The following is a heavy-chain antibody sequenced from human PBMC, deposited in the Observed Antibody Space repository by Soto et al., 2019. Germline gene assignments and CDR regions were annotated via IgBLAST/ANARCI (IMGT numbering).Heavy chain of an antibody. CDR2: IDPSDSYT. CDR3: ARATNWNDEVYYYYGMDV. Sequence: EVQLVQSGAEVKKPGESLRISCKGSGYSFTSYWISWVRQMPGKGLEWMGRIDPSDSYTNYSPSFQGHVTISADKSISTAYLQWSSLKASDTAMYYCARATNWNDEVYYYYGMDVWGQGTTVTVSS. D-gene: IGHD1-1*01. J-gene: IGHJ6*02. CDR1: GYSFTSYW. V-gene: IGHV5-10-1*03.